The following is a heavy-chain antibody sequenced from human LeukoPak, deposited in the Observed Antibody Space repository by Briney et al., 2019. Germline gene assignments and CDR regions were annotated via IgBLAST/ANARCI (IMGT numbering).Heavy chain of an antibody. CDR1: GFTFDDYG. CDR3: AGDYGPETFDY. D-gene: IGHD3-16*01. CDR2: INWNGDST. J-gene: IGHJ4*02. V-gene: IGHV3-20*04. Sequence: PGGSLRLSCAASGFTFDDYGMSWVRQAPGKGLEWVSGINWNGDSTGYADSVKGRFTISRDNAKNSLYLQMNSLRAKDTALYYCAGDYGPETFDYWGQGTLVTVSS.